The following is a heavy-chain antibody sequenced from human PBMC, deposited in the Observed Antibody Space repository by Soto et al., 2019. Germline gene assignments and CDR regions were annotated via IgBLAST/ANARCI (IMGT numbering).Heavy chain of an antibody. Sequence: PGGSLRLSCAASGFTFSSYGMHWVRESPGKGLEWVTVIWYDGSNKYYADSVKARFTISRDNSKNTLYLQMTSLRAEDTAVYYCARSRDTAMVLDYWGQGTLVTVSS. CDR1: GFTFSSYG. CDR2: IWYDGSNK. D-gene: IGHD5-18*01. J-gene: IGHJ4*02. V-gene: IGHV3-33*01. CDR3: ARSRDTAMVLDY.